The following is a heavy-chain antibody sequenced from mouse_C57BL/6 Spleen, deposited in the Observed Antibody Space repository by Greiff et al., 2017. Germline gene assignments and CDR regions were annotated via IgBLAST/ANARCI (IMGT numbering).Heavy chain of an antibody. CDR2: ISYDGSN. V-gene: IGHV3-6*01. J-gene: IGHJ4*01. D-gene: IGHD2-3*01. CDR1: GYSITSGYN. Sequence: EVQLQQSGPGLVKPSQSLSLTCSVTGYSITSGYNWNWIRQIPGNKLEWMGFISYDGSNKYNPTLKNRISITRDTSKNQFFLKLNSVTTEDTATYYCARGSGYSLARDYWGQGTSVTVSS. CDR3: ARGSGYSLARDY.